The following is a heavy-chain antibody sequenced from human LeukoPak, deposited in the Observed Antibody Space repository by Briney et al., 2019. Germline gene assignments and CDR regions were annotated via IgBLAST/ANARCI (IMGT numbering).Heavy chain of an antibody. CDR3: AREYYYYYMDV. J-gene: IGHJ6*03. CDR1: GFTFSTSW. Sequence: GGSLRLSCAASGFTFSTSWMSWVRQAPGKGLEWVTNIKPDGSEKYYVDSVKGRFTISRDNAKNSLYLQMNSLRAEDTAVYYCAREYYYYYMDVWGKGTTVTVSS. V-gene: IGHV3-7*01. CDR2: IKPDGSEK.